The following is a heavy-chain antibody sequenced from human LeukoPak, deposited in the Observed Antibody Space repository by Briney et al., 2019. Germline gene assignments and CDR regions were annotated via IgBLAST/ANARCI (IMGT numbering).Heavy chain of an antibody. Sequence: SQTLSLTCTVSTGFVSRVNYLWCWIRQPAGKALDWIGRIYRSGITNYNSSLKSRVTISIDTSKNQFYLKFSFVTAADTGVYYCARSSGYSYGRRWFDYWGQGTLVTVSS. D-gene: IGHD5-18*01. J-gene: IGHJ4*02. CDR2: IYRSGIT. CDR3: ARSSGYSYGRRWFDY. CDR1: TGFVSRVNYL. V-gene: IGHV4-61*02.